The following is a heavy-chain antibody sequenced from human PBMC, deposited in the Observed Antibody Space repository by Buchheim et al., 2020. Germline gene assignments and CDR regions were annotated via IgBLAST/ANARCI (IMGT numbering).Heavy chain of an antibody. CDR2: ISYDGSNK. D-gene: IGHD3-3*01. V-gene: IGHV3-30-3*01. CDR3: ARGDYDFWSGLNY. J-gene: IGHJ4*02. Sequence: QVQLVESGGGVVQPGRSLRLSCAASGFTFSSYAMHWVRQAPGKGLEWVAVISYDGSNKYYADSVKGRFTISRENSKNTLYLQMNSLRAEDTAVYYCARGDYDFWSGLNYWGQGTL. CDR1: GFTFSSYA.